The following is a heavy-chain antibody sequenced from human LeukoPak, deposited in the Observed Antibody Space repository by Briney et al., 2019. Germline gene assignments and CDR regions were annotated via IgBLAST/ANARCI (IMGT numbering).Heavy chain of an antibody. V-gene: IGHV3-13*01. CDR3: ARGDHSSSWSSYYYYYYGMDV. Sequence: GGSLRLSCAASGFTFSSYDMHWVRQATGKGLEWVSAIGTAGDTYYPGSVKGRFTISRENAKNSLYLQMNSLRAGDTAVYYCARGDHSSSWSSYYYYYYGMDVWAKGPRSPSP. CDR1: GFTFSSYD. J-gene: IGHJ6*02. D-gene: IGHD6-13*01. CDR2: IGTAGDT.